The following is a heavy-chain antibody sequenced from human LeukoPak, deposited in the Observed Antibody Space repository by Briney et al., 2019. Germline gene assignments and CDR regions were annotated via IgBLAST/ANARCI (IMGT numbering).Heavy chain of an antibody. CDR1: GGSISSYY. J-gene: IGHJ4*02. CDR3: ARVGDYALKD. Sequence: PSETLSLTCTVSGGSISSYYWSWIRQPPGKGLEWIGYIYYSGNTYYNPSLKSRVTMSVDTSKNQFSLKLNSVTAADTAVYYCARVGDYALKDWGQGTLVTVSS. D-gene: IGHD3-16*01. CDR2: IYYSGNT. V-gene: IGHV4-59*12.